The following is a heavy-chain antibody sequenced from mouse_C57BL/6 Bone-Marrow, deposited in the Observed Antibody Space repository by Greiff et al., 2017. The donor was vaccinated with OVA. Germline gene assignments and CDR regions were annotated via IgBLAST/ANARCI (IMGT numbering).Heavy chain of an antibody. Sequence: VMLVESGAELVRPGTSVKMSCKASGYTFTNYWIGWAKQRPGHGLEWIGDIYPGGGYTNYKEKFKGKATLTADKSSSTAYMQFSSLTSEDSAIYYCASGSNDWYFDVWGTGTTVTVSS. D-gene: IGHD2-5*01. V-gene: IGHV1-63*01. J-gene: IGHJ1*03. CDR1: GYTFTNYW. CDR2: IYPGGGYT. CDR3: ASGSNDWYFDV.